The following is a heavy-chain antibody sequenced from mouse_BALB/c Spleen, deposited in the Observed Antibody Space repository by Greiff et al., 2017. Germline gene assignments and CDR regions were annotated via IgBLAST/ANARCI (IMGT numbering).Heavy chain of an antibody. CDR3: ARKKGFAY. V-gene: IGHV3-2*02. CDR1: GYSITSDYA. CDR2: ISYSGST. J-gene: IGHJ3*01. Sequence: EVQLVESGPGLVKPSQSLSLTCTVTGYSITSDYAWNWIRQFPGNTLEWMGYISYSGSTSYNPSLKSRISITRDTSKNQFFLQLNSVTTEDTATYYCARKKGFAYWGQGTLVTVSA.